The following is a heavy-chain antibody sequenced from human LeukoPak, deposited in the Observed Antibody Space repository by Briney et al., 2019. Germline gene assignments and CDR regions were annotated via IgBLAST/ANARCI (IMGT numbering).Heavy chain of an antibody. D-gene: IGHD3-16*01. CDR2: IYSGGNT. CDR3: ARDALIDYSRPFDI. V-gene: IGHV3-53*01. Sequence: QAGGSLRLSCAASGLTVSSNYMSWDRQAPGKGLEWVSVIYSGGNTYYADSVKGRFTISRDNSKNTLYLQMNSLRAEDTAVYYCARDALIDYSRPFDIWGQGTMVTVSS. CDR1: GLTVSSNY. J-gene: IGHJ3*02.